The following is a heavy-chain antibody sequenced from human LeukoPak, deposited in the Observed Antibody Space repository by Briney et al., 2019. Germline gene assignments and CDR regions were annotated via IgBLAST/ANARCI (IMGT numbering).Heavy chain of an antibody. CDR2: ISSSSSYI. V-gene: IGHV3-21*04. CDR1: GFTFSSYS. Sequence: PGGSLRLSCAASGFTFSSYSMNWVRQAPRKGLEWVSSISSSSSYIYYADSVKGRFTISRDNSKNTLYLQMNSLRAEDTAVYYCAKDRRTTVTRGGFDYWGQGTLVTVSS. CDR3: AKDRRTTVTRGGFDY. J-gene: IGHJ4*02. D-gene: IGHD4-17*01.